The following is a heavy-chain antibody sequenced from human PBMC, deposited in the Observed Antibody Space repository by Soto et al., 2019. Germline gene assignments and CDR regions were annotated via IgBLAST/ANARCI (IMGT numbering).Heavy chain of an antibody. D-gene: IGHD2-2*01. J-gene: IGHJ4*02. CDR1: GGSISSGGYY. CDR2: IYYSGST. V-gene: IGHV4-31*03. CDR3: AKGRTSSPTPGDY. Sequence: SDTLSLTCTVSGGSISSGGYYWSWIRQHPGKGLEWIGYIYYSGSTYYNPSLKSRVTISVDTSKNQFSLKLSSVTAADTAVYYCAKGRTSSPTPGDYWGQGTLVTVS.